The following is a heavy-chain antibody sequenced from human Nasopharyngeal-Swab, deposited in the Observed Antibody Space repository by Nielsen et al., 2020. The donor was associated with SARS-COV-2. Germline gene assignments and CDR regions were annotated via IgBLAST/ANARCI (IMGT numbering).Heavy chain of an antibody. D-gene: IGHD5-18*01. Sequence: SVTLSLTCTVSGSSISSFYCSWILQPPGKGLEGIGYIYYSGSTNYNPSLKSRVTISVDTSKNQFSLKLSSVTAADTAVYDCARSEWIQLWSTGRRGMDVWGQGTTVTVSS. CDR1: GSSISSFY. J-gene: IGHJ6*02. CDR2: IYYSGST. CDR3: ARSEWIQLWSTGRRGMDV. V-gene: IGHV4-59*13.